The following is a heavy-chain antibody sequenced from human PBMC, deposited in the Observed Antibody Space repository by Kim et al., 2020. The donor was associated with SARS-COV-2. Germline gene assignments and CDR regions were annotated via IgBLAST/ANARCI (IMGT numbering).Heavy chain of an antibody. J-gene: IGHJ4*01. CDR2: IYHSGST. D-gene: IGHD2-21*02. V-gene: IGHV4-4*02. Sequence: SETLSLTCAVSGGSISSSNWWSWVRQPPGKGLEWIGEIYHSGSTNYNPSLKSRVTISVDKSKKQFSLKLSAVAAAETAVYYCEMGGNCGGDCYVDYWGHGTLLTVSP. CDR1: GGSISSSNW. CDR3: EMGGNCGGDCYVDY.